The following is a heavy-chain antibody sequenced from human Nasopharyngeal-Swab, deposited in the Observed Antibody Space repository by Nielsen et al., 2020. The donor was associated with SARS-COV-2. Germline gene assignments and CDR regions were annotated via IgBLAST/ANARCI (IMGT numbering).Heavy chain of an antibody. CDR3: AKEVGALLLALDY. D-gene: IGHD1-26*01. CDR2: ISGSGGST. CDR1: GFTFSSYA. J-gene: IGHJ4*02. Sequence: GESLKISCAASGFTFSSYAMSWVRQAPGKGLEWVSAISGSGGSTYYADSVKGRFTISRDNSKNTLYLQMNSLRAEDTAVYYCAKEVGALLLALDYWGQRTLVTVSS. V-gene: IGHV3-23*01.